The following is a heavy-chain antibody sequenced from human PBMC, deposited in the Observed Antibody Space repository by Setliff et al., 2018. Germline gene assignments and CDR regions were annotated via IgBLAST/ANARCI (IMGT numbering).Heavy chain of an antibody. CDR2: FHTGGAT. Sequence: SETLSLTCSVSGGSISSGGFYWSWIRQSAGRGLEWIGHFHTGGATDYNLSLKSRVTISLDSSKNQFSLRLSSVTAADAAVYFCARGRNVAARLFDSWGQGTLVTVSS. CDR3: ARGRNVAARLFDS. J-gene: IGHJ4*02. V-gene: IGHV4-61*09. D-gene: IGHD6-6*01. CDR1: GGSISSGGFY.